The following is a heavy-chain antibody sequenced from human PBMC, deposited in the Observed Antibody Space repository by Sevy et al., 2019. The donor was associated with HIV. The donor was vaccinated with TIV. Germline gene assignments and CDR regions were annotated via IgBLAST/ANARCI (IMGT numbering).Heavy chain of an antibody. CDR1: GFTFSSYS. D-gene: IGHD3-3*01. J-gene: IGHJ1*01. V-gene: IGHV3-48*02. CDR2: ISSSSSTI. Sequence: GGSLRLSCAASGFTFSSYSMNWVRQAPGKGLEWVSYISSSSSTIYYADSVKGRFTISRDNAKNSLNLQMNSLRDEDTAVYYCAMFAGDFWSGYYVGEYFQHWGQGTLVTVSS. CDR3: AMFAGDFWSGYYVGEYFQH.